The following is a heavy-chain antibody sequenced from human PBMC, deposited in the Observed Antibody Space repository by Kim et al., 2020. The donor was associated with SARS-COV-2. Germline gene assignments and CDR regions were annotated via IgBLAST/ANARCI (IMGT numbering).Heavy chain of an antibody. CDR3: ARHPGASLDF. CDR2: VHITGTT. CDR1: TGSLTNYY. V-gene: IGHV4-4*08. J-gene: IGHJ4*02. Sequence: SETLSLTCTFSTGSLTNYYLSWIRQAPRKGLEWIGYVHITGTTTYNPSFNNRVTISLDTSQSHFSLSLTSVTAADSAVYYCARHPGASLDFWGPGISVTVSS.